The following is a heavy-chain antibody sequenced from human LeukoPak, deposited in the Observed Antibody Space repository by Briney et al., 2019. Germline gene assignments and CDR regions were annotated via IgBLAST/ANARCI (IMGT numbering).Heavy chain of an antibody. D-gene: IGHD2-2*01. CDR1: GFTFSSYW. V-gene: IGHV3-74*01. CDR3: ARGSQGCSSTSCTIPGLYYYYGMDV. J-gene: IGHJ6*02. Sequence: GGSLRLSCAASGFTFSSYWMHWVRQAPGKGLVWVSRINSDGSSTSYADSVKGRFTISRDNAKNTLYLQMNSLRAEDTAVYYCARGSQGCSSTSCTIPGLYYYYGMDVWGQGTTVTVSS. CDR2: INSDGSST.